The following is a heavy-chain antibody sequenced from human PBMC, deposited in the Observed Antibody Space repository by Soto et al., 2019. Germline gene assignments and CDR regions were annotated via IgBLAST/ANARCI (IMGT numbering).Heavy chain of an antibody. CDR3: ARNVRDGYKSRYYFDY. D-gene: IGHD5-12*01. V-gene: IGHV1-18*04. J-gene: IGHJ4*02. CDR1: GYTFTSYG. CDR2: ISAYNGNT. Sequence: ASVKVSCKASGYTFTSYGISWVRQAPGQGLEWMGWISAYNGNTNYAQKLQGRVTMTTDTSTSTAYMELRSLRSDDTAVYYCARNVRDGYKSRYYFDYWGQGTLVTVSS.